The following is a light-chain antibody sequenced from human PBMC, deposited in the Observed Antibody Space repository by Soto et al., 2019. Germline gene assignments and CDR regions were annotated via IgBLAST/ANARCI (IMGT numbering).Light chain of an antibody. V-gene: IGKV1-5*01. J-gene: IGKJ4*01. CDR2: DAS. CDR1: QSISSW. CDR3: QQYNSYST. Sequence: DIQMTQSPSTLSASVGDRVTITCRASQSISSWLAWYQQKPGKAPKLLIYDASSLESGVPSRFSGSGSGTEFILTISSLQPDDFATYYCQQYNSYSTFDGGTKVEIK.